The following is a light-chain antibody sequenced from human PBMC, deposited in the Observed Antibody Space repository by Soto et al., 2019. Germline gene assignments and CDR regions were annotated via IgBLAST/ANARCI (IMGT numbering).Light chain of an antibody. J-gene: IGLJ7*01. CDR3: AAWDDSLNGRV. CDR2: RNT. CDR1: SSNIGSNT. Sequence: QSVLPQPPSASGTPGQGVTISCSGRSSNIGSNTVNWHQKVPGTAHKPLIYRNTTRPLGVPDRFSGSKSGTSASLAISGLQCEDDADYYWAAWDDSLNGRVFGGGTQRPV. V-gene: IGLV1-44*01.